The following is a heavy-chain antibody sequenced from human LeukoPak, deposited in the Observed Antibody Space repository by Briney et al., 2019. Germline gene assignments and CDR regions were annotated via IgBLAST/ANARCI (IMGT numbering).Heavy chain of an antibody. J-gene: IGHJ3*02. CDR3: AGSPGGWSAFDI. D-gene: IGHD6-19*01. V-gene: IGHV4-39*07. CDR2: IYYSGST. Sequence: SETLSLTCTVSGGSISSSSYYWGWIRQPPGKGLEWIGSIYYSGSTYYNPSLKSRVTISVDTSKNQFSLKLSSVTAADTAVYYCAGSPGGWSAFDIWGQGTMVTVSS. CDR1: GGSISSSSYY.